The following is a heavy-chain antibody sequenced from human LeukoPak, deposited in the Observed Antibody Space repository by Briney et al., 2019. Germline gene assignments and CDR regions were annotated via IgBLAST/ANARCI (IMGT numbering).Heavy chain of an antibody. CDR1: EFSVGSNY. CDR2: IYSGGST. Sequence: GGSLRLSCAASEFSVGSNYMTWVRQAPGKGLEWVSLIYSGGSTYYADSVKGRFTISRDNAKNSLYLQMNSLRVEDTALYYCARGITMFQHWGQGTLVTVSS. J-gene: IGHJ1*01. D-gene: IGHD3-10*01. V-gene: IGHV3-66*01. CDR3: ARGITMFQH.